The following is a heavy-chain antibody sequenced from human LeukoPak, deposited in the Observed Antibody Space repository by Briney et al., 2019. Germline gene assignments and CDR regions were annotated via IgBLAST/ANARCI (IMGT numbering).Heavy chain of an antibody. V-gene: IGHV3-30*04. J-gene: IGHJ4*02. CDR3: ARERGGDYGDYFDY. CDR2: ISYDGSNK. Sequence: GGSLRLSCAASGFTFSSYAMHWVRQAPGKGLEWVAVISYDGSNKYYADSVKGRFTISRDNSKNTLYLQMNSLRAEDTAAYYCARERGGDYGDYFDYWGQGTLVTVSS. D-gene: IGHD4-17*01. CDR1: GFTFSSYA.